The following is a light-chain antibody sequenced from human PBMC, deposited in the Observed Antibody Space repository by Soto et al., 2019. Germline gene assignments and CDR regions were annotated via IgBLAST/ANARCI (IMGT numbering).Light chain of an antibody. CDR1: SGYSTYA. Sequence: QLVLTQSPSASASLGASVKLTCTLSSGYSTYALAWHQQQSEKGPRFLMKINYDGTHSKGDGFFDRFSGSSSGAERHLTISSLQSEDEADYYCQSLGTGIQVFGGGTQLTVL. CDR2: INYDGTH. CDR3: QSLGTGIQV. J-gene: IGLJ3*02. V-gene: IGLV4-69*01.